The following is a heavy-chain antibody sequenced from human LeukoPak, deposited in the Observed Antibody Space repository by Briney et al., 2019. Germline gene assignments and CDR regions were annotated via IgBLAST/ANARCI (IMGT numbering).Heavy chain of an antibody. CDR2: IWYDGSNK. CDR1: GFTFSSYG. Sequence: GRSLRLSCAASGFTFSSYGMHWVRQAPGKGLEWVAVIWYDGSNKYYADSVRGRFTISRDNSKNTLYLQMNSLRAEDTAVYYCARDRGSYWDGGNDYWGQGTLVTVSS. J-gene: IGHJ4*02. D-gene: IGHD1-26*01. CDR3: ARDRGSYWDGGNDY. V-gene: IGHV3-33*01.